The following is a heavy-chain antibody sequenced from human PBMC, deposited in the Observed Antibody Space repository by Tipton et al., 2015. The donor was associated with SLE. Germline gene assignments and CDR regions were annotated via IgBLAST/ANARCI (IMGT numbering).Heavy chain of an antibody. CDR2: INHSGST. Sequence: TLSLTCAVYGGSFSGFYWSWIRQPPGKGLEWIGEINHSGSTNYNPSLKSRVTISVDTSNNQFSLKLNSVTAADTAVYYCARGVPYFDYWGQGTLVTVSS. J-gene: IGHJ4*02. CDR1: GGSFSGFY. V-gene: IGHV4-34*01. CDR3: ARGVPYFDY.